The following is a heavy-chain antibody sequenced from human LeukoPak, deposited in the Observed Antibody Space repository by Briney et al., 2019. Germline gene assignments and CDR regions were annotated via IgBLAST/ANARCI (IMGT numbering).Heavy chain of an antibody. J-gene: IGHJ5*02. CDR1: GFTFSSYA. V-gene: IGHV4-4*02. Sequence: SGGSLRLSCAASGFTFSSYAMHWVRQPPGKGLEWIGEIYHSGSTNYNPSLKSRVTISVDKSKNQFSLKLSSVTAADTAVYYCARNPEIAAAGTFDPWGQGTLVTVSS. D-gene: IGHD6-13*01. CDR3: ARNPEIAAAGTFDP. CDR2: IYHSGST.